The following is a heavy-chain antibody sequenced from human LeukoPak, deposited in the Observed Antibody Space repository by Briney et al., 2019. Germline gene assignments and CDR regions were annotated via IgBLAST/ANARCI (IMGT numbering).Heavy chain of an antibody. CDR3: AKDGGLWVSAHWGDS. CDR1: GFTFSSYT. Sequence: GGSLRLSCTASGFTFSSYTMTWVRQAPGKGLKWVSTITTGGGNTYYADSVKGRFTVSRDDSKNTLYLQMNSLRAEDTAVYYCAKDGGLWVSAHWGDSWGRGTLVTVSS. J-gene: IGHJ4*02. CDR2: ITTGGGNT. V-gene: IGHV3-23*01. D-gene: IGHD7-27*01.